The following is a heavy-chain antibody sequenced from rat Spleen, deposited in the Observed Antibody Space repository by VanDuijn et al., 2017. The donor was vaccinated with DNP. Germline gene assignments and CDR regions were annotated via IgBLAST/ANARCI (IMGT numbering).Heavy chain of an antibody. J-gene: IGHJ2*01. V-gene: IGHV3-1*01. CDR3: ARXXXYXXX. CDR1: GYSITNNY. CDR2: INYSGYT. D-gene: IGHD1-5*01. Sequence: EVQLQESGSGLVKPSQSLSLTCSVTGYSITNNYWGWIRRFPGNKMEWIGHINYSGYTSYNPSLQSRISISRDTSKNQFFLQLNYVXTXXXATXXXARXXXYXXXWGQGIXXTVSS.